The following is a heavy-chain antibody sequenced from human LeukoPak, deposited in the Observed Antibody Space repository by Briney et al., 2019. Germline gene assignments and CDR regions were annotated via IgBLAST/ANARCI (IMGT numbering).Heavy chain of an antibody. CDR3: AREGGPYSSSPINHFDY. CDR1: GFTFSSYW. D-gene: IGHD6-13*01. Sequence: GGSLRLSCAASGFTFSSYWMSWVRQAPGKGLEWVANIKQDGSEKYYVDSVKGRFTISRDNAKNSLYLQMNSLRAEDTAVYYCAREGGPYSSSPINHFDYWGQGTLVTVSS. J-gene: IGHJ4*02. CDR2: IKQDGSEK. V-gene: IGHV3-7*01.